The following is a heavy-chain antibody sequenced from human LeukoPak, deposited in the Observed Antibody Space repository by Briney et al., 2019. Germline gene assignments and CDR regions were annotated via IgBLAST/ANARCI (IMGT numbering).Heavy chain of an antibody. CDR1: GGSFSGYY. J-gene: IGHJ5*02. CDR2: INHSRST. V-gene: IGHV4-34*01. CDR3: ARGVPRVIVVPAAVAWFDP. Sequence: SETLSLTCAVYGGSFSGYYWSWIRQPPGKGLEWIGEINHSRSTNYYPSLKSRVTISIDTSKNKFSLQLRSVTAADTAVYYCARGVPRVIVVPAAVAWFDPWGQGTLVTVSS. D-gene: IGHD2-2*01.